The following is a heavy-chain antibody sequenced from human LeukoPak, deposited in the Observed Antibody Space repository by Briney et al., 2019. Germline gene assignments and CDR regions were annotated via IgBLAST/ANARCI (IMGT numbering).Heavy chain of an antibody. CDR2: ISYDGSNK. J-gene: IGHJ4*02. Sequence: GGSLRLSCAASGFTFSSYGMHWVRQAPGKGLEWVAVISYDGSNKYYADSVKGRFTISRDNSKNTLYLQMNSLRAEDTAVYYCAKDRPLYSSGLMIDYWGQGTLVTVS. CDR3: AKDRPLYSSGLMIDY. V-gene: IGHV3-30*18. D-gene: IGHD6-19*01. CDR1: GFTFSSYG.